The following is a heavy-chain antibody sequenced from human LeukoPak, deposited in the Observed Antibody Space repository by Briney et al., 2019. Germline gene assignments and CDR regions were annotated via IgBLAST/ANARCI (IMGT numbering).Heavy chain of an antibody. CDR3: ARDGFLAVAVIDY. CDR2: ISSSSSYI. Sequence: PGGSLRLSCAASGFTFSSYSMNWVRQAPGKRLEWVSSISSSSSYIYYADSVKGRFTISRDNAKNSLYLQMNSLRAEDTAVYYCARDGFLAVAVIDYWGQGTLVTVSS. D-gene: IGHD6-19*01. J-gene: IGHJ4*02. CDR1: GFTFSSYS. V-gene: IGHV3-21*01.